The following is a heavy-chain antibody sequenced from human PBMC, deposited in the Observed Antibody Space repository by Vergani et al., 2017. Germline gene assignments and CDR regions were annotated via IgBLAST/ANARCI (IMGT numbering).Heavy chain of an antibody. CDR1: GFTFDDYA. CDR3: AKRYYDSSGGHYFDY. Sequence: EVQLVESGGGLVQPGRSLRLSCAASGFTFDDYAMHWVRQAPGKGLEWGSGISWNSVSIGYADSVKGRFTISRDNAKNSLYLQMNSLRAEDTALYYCAKRYYDSSGGHYFDYWGQGTLVTVSS. V-gene: IGHV3-9*01. CDR2: ISWNSVSI. D-gene: IGHD3-22*01. J-gene: IGHJ4*02.